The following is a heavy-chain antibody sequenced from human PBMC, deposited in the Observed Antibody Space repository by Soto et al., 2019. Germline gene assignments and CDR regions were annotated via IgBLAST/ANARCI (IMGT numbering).Heavy chain of an antibody. CDR3: AKSSRVVTSPYLFDY. Sequence: PGGSLRLSCAASEFTFSNYAMSWVRQAPGKGLEWVAVIWYDGSNKYYADSVKGRFTISRDNSKNTAYLQMNSLRAEDTSLYYCAKSSRVVTSPYLFDYWGLGTLVTVSS. V-gene: IGHV3-33*06. D-gene: IGHD2-21*02. CDR2: IWYDGSNK. J-gene: IGHJ4*02. CDR1: EFTFSNYA.